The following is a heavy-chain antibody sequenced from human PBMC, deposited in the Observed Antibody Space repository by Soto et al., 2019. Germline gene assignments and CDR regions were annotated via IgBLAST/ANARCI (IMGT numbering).Heavy chain of an antibody. CDR2: IIPIFGTA. Sequence: ASVKVSWKASGGTISSYAISWVRQAPGQGLEWMGGIIPIFGTANYAQKFQGRVTITADESTSTAYMELSSLRSEDTAVYYCARARQPQLYNWFDPWGQGTLVTVSS. CDR3: ARARQPQLYNWFDP. CDR1: GGTISSYA. D-gene: IGHD2-2*01. V-gene: IGHV1-69*13. J-gene: IGHJ5*02.